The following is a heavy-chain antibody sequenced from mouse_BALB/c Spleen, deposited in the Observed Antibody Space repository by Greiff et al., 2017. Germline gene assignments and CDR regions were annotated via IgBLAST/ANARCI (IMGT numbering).Heavy chain of an antibody. CDR1: GFSLTSYG. V-gene: IGHV2-5-1*01. D-gene: IGHD2-4*01. Sequence: VQLQQSGPSLVQPSQSLSITCTVSGFSLTSYGVHWVRQSPGKGLEWLGVIWRGGSTDYNAAFMSRLSITKDNSKSQVFFKMNSLQADDTAIYYCAKNSLSTMITTWDFDVWGAGTTVTVSS. J-gene: IGHJ1*01. CDR3: AKNSLSTMITTWDFDV. CDR2: IWRGGST.